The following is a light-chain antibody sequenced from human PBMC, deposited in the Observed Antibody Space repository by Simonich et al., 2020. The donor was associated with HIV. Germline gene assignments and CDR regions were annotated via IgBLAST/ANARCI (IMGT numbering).Light chain of an antibody. CDR1: QSLVHSDGNTY. CDR3: MQGTLWWT. Sequence: DVVMTQSPLSLPVTLGQPASISCRSSQSLVHSDGNTYLNWFQQRPGQSPRRLIYKVSNRDSGVPDRFSGSGSGTDFTLKISRVEAEDFGVYYCMQGTLWWTFGQGTKVEIK. J-gene: IGKJ1*01. V-gene: IGKV2-30*02. CDR2: KVS.